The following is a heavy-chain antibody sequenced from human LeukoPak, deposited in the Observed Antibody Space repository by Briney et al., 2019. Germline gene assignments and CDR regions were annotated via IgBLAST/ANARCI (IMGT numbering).Heavy chain of an antibody. D-gene: IGHD3-10*01. CDR2: IYYSGST. J-gene: IGHJ4*02. CDR1: GGSISSYY. Sequence: SETLSLTCTVSGGSISSYYWSWIRQPPGKGLEWIGYIYYSGSTNYNPSLKSRVTISVDTSKNQFSLKLSSVTAADTAVYYCARADYYGSGSYRAWGQGTLVTVSS. V-gene: IGHV4-59*01. CDR3: ARADYYGSGSYRA.